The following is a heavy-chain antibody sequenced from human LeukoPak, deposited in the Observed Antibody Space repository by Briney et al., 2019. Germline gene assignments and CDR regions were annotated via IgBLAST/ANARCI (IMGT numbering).Heavy chain of an antibody. Sequence: GGSLRLSCAASGFTFSSYWMHWVRQAPGKGLVWVSRIYSDGSGTSYADSVKGRFTISRDNAKNTLYLQMNSLRAEGTAVYYCARDAYDSGDYYFDYWGQGTLVTVSS. CDR1: GFTFSSYW. CDR2: IYSDGSGT. CDR3: ARDAYDSGDYYFDY. J-gene: IGHJ4*02. V-gene: IGHV3-74*01. D-gene: IGHD4-17*01.